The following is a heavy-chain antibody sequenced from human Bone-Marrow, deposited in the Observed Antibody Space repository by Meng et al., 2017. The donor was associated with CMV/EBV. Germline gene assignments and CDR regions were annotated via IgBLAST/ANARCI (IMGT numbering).Heavy chain of an antibody. J-gene: IGHJ5*02. V-gene: IGHV1-24*01. CDR2: FDPEDGET. CDR3: AREGTGYDFWSARNWFDP. Sequence: ASVKVSCKVSGYTLTELSMHWVRQAPGKGLEWMGGFDPEDGETIYAQKFQGRVTITADKSTSTAYMELSSLRSEDTAVYYCAREGTGYDFWSARNWFDPWGQGTLVTVSS. CDR1: GYTLTELS. D-gene: IGHD3-3*01.